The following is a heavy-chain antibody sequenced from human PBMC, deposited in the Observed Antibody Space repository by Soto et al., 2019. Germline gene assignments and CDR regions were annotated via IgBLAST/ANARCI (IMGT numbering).Heavy chain of an antibody. Sequence: QVQLQQWGAGLLKPSETLSLTCAVYGGSFSGYYWSWIRQPPGKGLEWIGEINHSGSTNYNPSLKSRVTISVDTSKNQFSLKLSSVTAADTAVYYCARGSAARELPFDSWGQGTLVTVSS. CDR2: INHSGST. V-gene: IGHV4-34*01. J-gene: IGHJ4*02. D-gene: IGHD6-6*01. CDR3: ARGSAARELPFDS. CDR1: GGSFSGYY.